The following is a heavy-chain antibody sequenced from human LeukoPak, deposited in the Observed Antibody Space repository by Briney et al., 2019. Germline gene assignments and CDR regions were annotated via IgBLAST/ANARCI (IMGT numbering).Heavy chain of an antibody. CDR1: GYTLTKLS. CDR2: FDPEDGET. J-gene: IGHJ4*02. Sequence: ASVNVSCKVSGYTLTKLSMHWVRQAPGKGLEWMGGFDPEDGETIYAQKFQGRVTMTEDTSTDTAYMELSSLRSEDTAVYYCARDLGDYSNPFYFDYWGQGTLVAVSS. CDR3: ARDLGDYSNPFYFDY. V-gene: IGHV1-24*01. D-gene: IGHD4-4*01.